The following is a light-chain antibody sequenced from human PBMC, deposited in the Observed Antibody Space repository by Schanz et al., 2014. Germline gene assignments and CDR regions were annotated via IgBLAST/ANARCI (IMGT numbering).Light chain of an antibody. V-gene: IGLV1-40*01. J-gene: IGLJ3*02. CDR3: HSYDSSLSGAV. CDR1: SSNIGAGYD. Sequence: QSVLTQPPSVSGAPGQRVSISCTGSSSNIGAGYDVHWYQQFPGRAPKLLIYGNINRPSGVPDRFSGSKSGTSASLAITGLQGEDEGDYYCHSYDSSLSGAVFGGGTKLTVL. CDR2: GNI.